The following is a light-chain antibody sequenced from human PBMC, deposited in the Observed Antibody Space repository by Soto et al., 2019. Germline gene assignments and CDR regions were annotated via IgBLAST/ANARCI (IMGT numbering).Light chain of an antibody. V-gene: IGLV4-69*01. Sequence: QLVLTQSPSASASLGASVKLTCTLSRGRSSYAIAWHQQQPEKGPRYLMKLNSDGSHSKGDGIPDRFSGSSSGAERYLTIASLQYEDEADYYCQTWGAGTVVFGGGTKLTVL. CDR1: RGRSSYA. J-gene: IGLJ2*01. CDR2: LNSDGSH. CDR3: QTWGAGTVV.